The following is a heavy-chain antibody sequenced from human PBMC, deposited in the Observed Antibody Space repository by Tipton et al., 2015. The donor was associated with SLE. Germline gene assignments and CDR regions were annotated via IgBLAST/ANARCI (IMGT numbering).Heavy chain of an antibody. CDR2: IYFSGST. CDR3: ASLFSSSSVDY. CDR1: GGSISSSSYY. V-gene: IGHV4-39*01. J-gene: IGHJ4*02. D-gene: IGHD6-6*01. Sequence: TLSLTCTVSGGSISSSSYYWGWIRQPPGKGLEWIGSIYFSGSTHYNSSLKSRVTISVDTSKNEFSLKVRSVTAADTAVFYCASLFSSSSVDYWGQGTLVTVSS.